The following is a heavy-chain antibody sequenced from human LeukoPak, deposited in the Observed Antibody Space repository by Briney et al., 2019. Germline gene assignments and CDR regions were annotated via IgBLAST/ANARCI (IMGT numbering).Heavy chain of an antibody. D-gene: IGHD3-22*01. CDR3: ARDLASGYYYGGYFDL. Sequence: GGSLRLSCAASGFTFSSYSMNWVRQAPGKGLEWVSSISSSSSYIYYADSVKGRFTISRDNAKNSLYLQMNSLRAEDTAVYYCARDLASGYYYGGYFDLWGRGTLVTVSS. CDR1: GFTFSSYS. J-gene: IGHJ2*01. V-gene: IGHV3-21*01. CDR2: ISSSSSYI.